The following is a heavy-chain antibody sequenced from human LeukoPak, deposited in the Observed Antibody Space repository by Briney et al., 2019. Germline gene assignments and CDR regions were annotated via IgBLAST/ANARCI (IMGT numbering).Heavy chain of an antibody. CDR1: GGSISSLY. CDR3: ARHRAYSSSSPFDY. V-gene: IGHV4-59*08. J-gene: IGHJ4*02. CDR2: IYYTGST. D-gene: IGHD6-6*01. Sequence: SGTLSLTCAVSGGSISSLYWSWIRQPPGKGLEWIGYIYYTGSTNYNPSLKSRVTMFVDMSKNQFSLRLSSVTAADTAVYYCARHRAYSSSSPFDYWGQGTLVTVSS.